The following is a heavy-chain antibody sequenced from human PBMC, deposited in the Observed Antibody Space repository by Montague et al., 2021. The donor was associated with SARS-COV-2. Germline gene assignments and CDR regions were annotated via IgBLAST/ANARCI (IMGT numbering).Heavy chain of an antibody. Sequence: SETRSLTCAVYSGSFSGYYWSWIRQPPGKGLEWIGEINQSGSTNYNPSLKSRVTLSVDTSKKQFSLKLSSLTAADTAVYYCARVAGGYYHDSSAYFDYWGQGSLVTVSS. CDR2: INQSGST. J-gene: IGHJ4*02. CDR3: ARVAGGYYHDSSAYFDY. D-gene: IGHD3-22*01. CDR1: SGSFSGYY. V-gene: IGHV4-34*01.